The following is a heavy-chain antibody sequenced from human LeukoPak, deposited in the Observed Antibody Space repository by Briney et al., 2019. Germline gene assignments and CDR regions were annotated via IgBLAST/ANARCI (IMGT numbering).Heavy chain of an antibody. J-gene: IGHJ4*02. D-gene: IGHD3-9*01. CDR2: ISSSSYTI. V-gene: IGHV3-48*01. CDR1: GFTVSSNS. Sequence: GGSLRLSCTVSGFTVSSNSMSWVRQAPGKGLEWVSYISSSSYTIYYADSVKGRFTISRDNAKNSLYLQMNSLRPEDTAVYYCARGQYDILTGLPLPDSWGQGTLVTVSS. CDR3: ARGQYDILTGLPLPDS.